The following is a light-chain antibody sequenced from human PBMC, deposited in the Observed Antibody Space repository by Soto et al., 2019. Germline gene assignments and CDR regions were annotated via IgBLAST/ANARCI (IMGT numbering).Light chain of an antibody. CDR3: QQSDSTPYT. J-gene: IGKJ2*01. CDR1: QSISSY. CDR2: AAS. V-gene: IGKV1-39*01. Sequence: DIQMTQSPSSLSASVGDRVTITCRASQSISSYLNWYQQKPGKAPKLLIYAASSLQSGVPSRFSGSGSGTDFTLTSSRQQPEDGATYYWQQSDSTPYTFGQGTKLEIK.